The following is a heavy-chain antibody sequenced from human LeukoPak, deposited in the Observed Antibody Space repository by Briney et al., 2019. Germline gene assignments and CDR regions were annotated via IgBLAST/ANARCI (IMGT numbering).Heavy chain of an antibody. D-gene: IGHD4-17*01. V-gene: IGHV3-53*01. J-gene: IGHJ4*02. CDR3: ARGEDYGDYFDY. CDR2: IYSGGST. CDR1: GVSVSTNY. Sequence: GGSLRLSCAASGVSVSTNYMSWVRQAPGKGLEWVSVIYSGGSTYYADSVKGRFTISRDNSKNTLYLQMNSLRAGDTAVYYCARGEDYGDYFDYWGQGTLVTVSS.